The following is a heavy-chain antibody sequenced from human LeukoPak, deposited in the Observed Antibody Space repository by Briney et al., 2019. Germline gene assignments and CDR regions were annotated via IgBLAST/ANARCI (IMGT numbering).Heavy chain of an antibody. V-gene: IGHV3-23*01. CDR2: ITDSGRKT. CDR1: GLTFSNYA. J-gene: IGHJ4*01. D-gene: IGHD4-17*01. CDR3: AKITKATTPNY. Sequence: GGSLRLSCAASGLTFSNYAMNWVRQASGRGLEWVSGITDSGRKTYYADSVKGRFSISRDNSKNTVYLQMSDLRAEDTAVYYCAKITKATTPNYWGHGTLVTVSS.